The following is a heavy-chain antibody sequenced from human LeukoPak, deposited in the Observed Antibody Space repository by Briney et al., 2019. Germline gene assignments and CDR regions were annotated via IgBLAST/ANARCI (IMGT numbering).Heavy chain of an antibody. CDR1: GGPISSSSYY. J-gene: IGHJ3*02. V-gene: IGHV4-39*01. D-gene: IGHD6-25*01. CDR2: IYYSGST. Sequence: KPSETLSLTCTVSGGPISSSSYYWGWIRQPPGKGLEWIGSIYYSGSTYYNPSLKSRVTISVDTSKNQFSLKLSSVTAADTAVYYCARQPSSGTDAFDIWGQGTMVTVSS. CDR3: ARQPSSGTDAFDI.